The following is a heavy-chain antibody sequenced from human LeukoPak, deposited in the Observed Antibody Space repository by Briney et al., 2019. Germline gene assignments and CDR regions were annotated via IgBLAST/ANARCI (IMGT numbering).Heavy chain of an antibody. D-gene: IGHD3-10*01. CDR2: INQDGSDK. J-gene: IGHJ6*02. CDR1: GFSLSNYW. Sequence: GGSLRLSCAASGFSLSNYWMSWVRQAPGKGLEWVANINQDGSDKYYVDSGMGRFTISKDNAKNSVYLRMNSLRPEDTAIYYCAWYGVTHGLDVWGQGTTVTVSS. CDR3: AWYGVTHGLDV. V-gene: IGHV3-7*01.